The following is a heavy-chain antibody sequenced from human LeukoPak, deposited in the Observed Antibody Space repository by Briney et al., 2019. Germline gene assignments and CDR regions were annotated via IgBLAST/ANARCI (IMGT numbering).Heavy chain of an antibody. CDR3: AKGYYDYVWGSYYFDY. V-gene: IGHV3-23*01. CDR1: GSTFSSYA. Sequence: GGSLRLSCAASGSTFSSYAMSWVRQAPGKGLEWVSAISGSGCSTYYADSVKGRFTISRDHSRDTLYLQMNSLRAEDTAVYFCAKGYYDYVWGSYYFDYWGQGTLVTVSS. CDR2: ISGSGCST. D-gene: IGHD3-16*01. J-gene: IGHJ4*02.